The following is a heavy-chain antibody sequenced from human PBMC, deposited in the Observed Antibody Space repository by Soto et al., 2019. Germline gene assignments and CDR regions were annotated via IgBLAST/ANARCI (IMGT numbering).Heavy chain of an antibody. CDR3: ARSRGTGTYPHEFQP. CDR2: IFYSGST. CDR1: GGSISSGDYY. V-gene: IGHV4-31*11. D-gene: IGHD1-26*01. J-gene: IGHJ1*01. Sequence: QVQLQEAGPGLVKPSQTLSLTCAASGGSISSGDYYWSWMRQHPGKGLEGIGYIFYSGSTYYNPSLQSRVTISVETSSNQISLKLTSVTAADTALYYCARSRGTGTYPHEFQPWGQGTLVTVSS.